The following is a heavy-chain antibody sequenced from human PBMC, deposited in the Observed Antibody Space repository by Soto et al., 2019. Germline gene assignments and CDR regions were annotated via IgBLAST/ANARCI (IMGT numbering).Heavy chain of an antibody. CDR3: TRGYKNGWYFDS. Sequence: PVGSLRLSCASSGCIFHEHDMHWVRQSPGKWLEWVGRSTNKGYSYITEYDASVKRRFTISRDDSRSSMYLQMNSLKTEDTAVYCCTRGYKNGWYFDSWG. D-gene: IGHD6-19*01. V-gene: IGHV3-72*01. CDR1: GCIFHEHD. J-gene: IGHJ4*01. CDR2: STNKGYSYIT.